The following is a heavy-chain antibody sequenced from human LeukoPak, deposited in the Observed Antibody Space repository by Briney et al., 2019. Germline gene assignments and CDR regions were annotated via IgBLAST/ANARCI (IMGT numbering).Heavy chain of an antibody. CDR2: NYNRGTT. Sequence: SETLSLTCSVSGGSISTYYWSWIRQPPGKGLEWIGYNYNRGTTNYNPSLKSRVTISVDRSKDQFSLSLTSVTVADTAVYYCAGESASAGPHFEHWGRGILVTVSS. D-gene: IGHD6-13*01. J-gene: IGHJ4*02. CDR3: AGESASAGPHFEH. V-gene: IGHV4-59*01. CDR1: GGSISTYY.